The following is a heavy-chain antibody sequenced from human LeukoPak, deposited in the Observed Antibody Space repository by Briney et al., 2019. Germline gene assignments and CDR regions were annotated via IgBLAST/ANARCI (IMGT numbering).Heavy chain of an antibody. CDR3: AKRYCSSTTCYDDRGAFDY. CDR1: GYSISSGNY. V-gene: IGHV4-38-2*02. Sequence: SETLSLTCTVSGYSISSGNYWDWIRQPPGKGLEWIGSIYHSGSTYYNPSLKSRVTISVDTSKSQFSLKLSSVTAADTAVYYCAKRYCSSTTCYDDRGAFDYWGQGTLVTVSS. J-gene: IGHJ4*02. CDR2: IYHSGST. D-gene: IGHD2-2*01.